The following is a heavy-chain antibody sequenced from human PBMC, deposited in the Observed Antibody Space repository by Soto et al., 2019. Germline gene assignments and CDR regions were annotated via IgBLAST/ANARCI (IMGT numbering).Heavy chain of an antibody. D-gene: IGHD3-10*01. Sequence: GESLKISCAASGFTFNTYAMTWVRQAPGKGLEWVSVISGSSGSSYYADSVRGRFTISRDNSKNTLYLQMINLRVEDTAVYYCATDAFYYASAYWGQGTLVTVPS. J-gene: IGHJ4*02. CDR2: ISGSSGSS. V-gene: IGHV3-23*01. CDR3: ATDAFYYASAY. CDR1: GFTFNTYA.